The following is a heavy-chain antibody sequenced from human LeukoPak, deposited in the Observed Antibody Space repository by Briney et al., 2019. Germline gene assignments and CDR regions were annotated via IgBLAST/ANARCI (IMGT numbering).Heavy chain of an antibody. CDR1: GFPFSVSA. CDR2: ILSDGTNK. CDR3: ARGGDFSSSWYVSYY. J-gene: IGHJ4*02. V-gene: IGHV3-30*04. D-gene: IGHD6-13*01. Sequence: GGSLRLSCAASGFPFSVSAMHWVRQAPGKGLEWVTLILSDGTNKYYTDSVKGRFTISRDNSKKTLYLEMNSLRAEDTAVYYCARGGDFSSSWYVSYYWGQGTLVTVSS.